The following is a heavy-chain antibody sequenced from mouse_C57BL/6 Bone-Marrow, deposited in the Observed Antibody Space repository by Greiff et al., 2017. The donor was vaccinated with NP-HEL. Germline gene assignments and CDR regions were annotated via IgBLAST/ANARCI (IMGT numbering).Heavy chain of an antibody. D-gene: IGHD3-1*01. V-gene: IGHV1-18*01. Sequence: VQLQQSGPELVKPGASVKIPCKASGYTFTDYNMDWVKQSHGKSLEWIGDINPNNGGTIYNQKFKGKATLTVDKSSSTAYMELRSLTSEDTAVYDCAREGAPPSWFAYWGQGTLVTVSA. CDR2: INPNNGGT. J-gene: IGHJ3*01. CDR3: AREGAPPSWFAY. CDR1: GYTFTDYN.